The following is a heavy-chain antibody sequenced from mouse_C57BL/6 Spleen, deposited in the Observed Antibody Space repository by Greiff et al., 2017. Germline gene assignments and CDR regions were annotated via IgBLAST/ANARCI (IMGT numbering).Heavy chain of an antibody. D-gene: IGHD2-4*01. V-gene: IGHV5-9-1*02. J-gene: IGHJ4*01. Sequence: EVMLVESGEGLVKPGGSLKLSCAASGFTFRSYAMSWVRQTPEKRLEWVAYISSGGDYTYYADTVKGRFTISRDTDRNTLYLQMSSLKSEDTAMYYCTIMITTTGYYALDYWGQGTSVTVSS. CDR3: TIMITTTGYYALDY. CDR2: ISSGGDYT. CDR1: GFTFRSYA.